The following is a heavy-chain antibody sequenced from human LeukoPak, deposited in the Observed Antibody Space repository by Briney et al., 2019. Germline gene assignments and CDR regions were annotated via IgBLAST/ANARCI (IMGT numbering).Heavy chain of an antibody. V-gene: IGHV3-23*01. Sequence: GGSLRLSCAASGFTFSSYGMSWVRQAPGKGLEWVSTISGSGGSTYYADSVKGRFTISRDSSKNTLYLQMNSLRAEDTAVYYCAILTTVTTNTDYWGQGTLVTVSS. D-gene: IGHD4-17*01. CDR3: AILTTVTTNTDY. J-gene: IGHJ4*02. CDR2: ISGSGGST. CDR1: GFTFSSYG.